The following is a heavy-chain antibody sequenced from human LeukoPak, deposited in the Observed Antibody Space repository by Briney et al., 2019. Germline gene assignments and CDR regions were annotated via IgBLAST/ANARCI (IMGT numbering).Heavy chain of an antibody. CDR1: GFTFSSYE. CDR3: ASNRRLRYFDWSTFDY. J-gene: IGHJ4*02. Sequence: PGGSLRLSCAASGFTFSSYEMNWVRQAPGKGLEWVSYISSSGSTIYYADSVKGRFTISRDNAKNSLYLQMNSLRAEDTAVYYCASNRRLRYFDWSTFDYWGQGTLVTVSS. CDR2: ISSSGSTI. D-gene: IGHD3-9*01. V-gene: IGHV3-48*03.